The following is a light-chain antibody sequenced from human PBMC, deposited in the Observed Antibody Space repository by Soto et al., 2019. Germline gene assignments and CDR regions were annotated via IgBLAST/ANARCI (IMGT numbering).Light chain of an antibody. CDR2: AAS. CDR1: QGISNY. CDR3: QKYNSAPRT. Sequence: DIQMTQSPSSLSASVGDRVTITCRASQGISNYLAWYQQKPGKVPKLLIYAASTLQSGVPSRFSGSGSGTDFTLTISILQPEDVETYYCQKYNSAPRTVGQGTKVEIK. V-gene: IGKV1-27*01. J-gene: IGKJ1*01.